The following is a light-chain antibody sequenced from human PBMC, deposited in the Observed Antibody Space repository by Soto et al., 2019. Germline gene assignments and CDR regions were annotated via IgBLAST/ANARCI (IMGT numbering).Light chain of an antibody. J-gene: IGKJ1*01. CDR1: QGIRTD. Sequence: AVQLTQSPSSLSASVGDRVTITCRASQGIRTDLGWYQQSPGKAPKVLIVGASTLRSGVPSRFSGSGSGTDVTLNISRLQPEDSATYYCLHDLRYPRTFGQGTKGEIK. CDR3: LHDLRYPRT. CDR2: GAS. V-gene: IGKV1-6*01.